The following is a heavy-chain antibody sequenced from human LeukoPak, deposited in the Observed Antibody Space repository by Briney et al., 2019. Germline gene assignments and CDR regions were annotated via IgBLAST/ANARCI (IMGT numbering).Heavy chain of an antibody. CDR1: GGTFSSYA. CDR3: ARDRTQAFDI. CDR2: IIPIFGTA. Sequence: SVKVSCKASGGTFSSYAISWVRQAPGQGLEWMGGIIPIFGTANYAQEFQGRVTITADESTSTAYMELSSLRSEDTAVYYCARDRTQAFDIWGQGTMVTVSS. J-gene: IGHJ3*02. V-gene: IGHV1-69*13.